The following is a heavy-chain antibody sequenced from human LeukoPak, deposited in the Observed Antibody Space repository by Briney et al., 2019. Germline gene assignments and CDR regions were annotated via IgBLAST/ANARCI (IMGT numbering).Heavy chain of an antibody. Sequence: GGSLRLSCAASGFTFSSYSMNWVRQAPGKGLEWVSSISSSSYIYYADSVKGRFTISRDNAKNSLYLQMNSLRAEDTAVYYCARASDIVATITNYMDVWGKGTTVTISS. D-gene: IGHD5-12*01. CDR1: GFTFSSYS. V-gene: IGHV3-21*01. CDR2: ISSSSYI. J-gene: IGHJ6*03. CDR3: ARASDIVATITNYMDV.